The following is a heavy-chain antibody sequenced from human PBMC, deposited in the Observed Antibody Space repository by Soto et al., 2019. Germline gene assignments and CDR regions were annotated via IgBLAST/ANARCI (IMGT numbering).Heavy chain of an antibody. CDR2: ISAYNGNT. V-gene: IGHV1-18*01. CDR3: ARSLTYGDFDAFDI. J-gene: IGHJ3*02. CDR1: GYTLTSYG. Sequence: ASVKVSCKASGYTLTSYGISWVRQAPGQGLEWMGWISAYNGNTNYAQKLQGRVTMTTDTSTSTAYMELRSLRSDDTAVYYCARSLTYGDFDAFDIWGQGKMVTVSS. D-gene: IGHD4-17*01.